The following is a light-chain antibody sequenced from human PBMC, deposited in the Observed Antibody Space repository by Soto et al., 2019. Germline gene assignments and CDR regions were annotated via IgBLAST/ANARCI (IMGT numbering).Light chain of an antibody. CDR2: DVS. CDR3: SSYTSNKTLVA. V-gene: IGLV2-14*01. CDR1: SSDVGGYNY. Sequence: QSALTQPASVSGSPGQSITLSCTGTSSDVGGYNYVSWYQQHPGKAPKLIIYDVSNRPSGVSNRFSGSKSGNTASLTISGLQGEDEADYYCSSYTSNKTLVAFGGGTKLTVL. J-gene: IGLJ2*01.